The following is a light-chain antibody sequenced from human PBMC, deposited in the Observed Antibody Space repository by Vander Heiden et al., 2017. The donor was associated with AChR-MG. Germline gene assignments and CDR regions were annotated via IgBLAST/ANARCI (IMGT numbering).Light chain of an antibody. CDR1: SGSMASNY. CDR3: QSYDSSNHNVV. CDR2: EDN. Sequence: NFMLTQPHSVSEFPGKTVTISGTRSSGSMASNYVQWYQQRPGSAPTTVIYEDNQRPSGVPDRFSGSIDSSSNSASLTISGLKTEDEADYYCQSYDSSNHNVVFGGGTKLTVL. V-gene: IGLV6-57*04. J-gene: IGLJ2*01.